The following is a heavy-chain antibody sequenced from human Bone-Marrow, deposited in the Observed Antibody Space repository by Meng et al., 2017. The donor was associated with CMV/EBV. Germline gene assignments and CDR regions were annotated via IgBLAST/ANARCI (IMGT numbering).Heavy chain of an antibody. CDR1: GGTISSSDYY. D-gene: IGHD1-26*01. V-gene: IGHV4-39*07. CDR2: IYYSGNN. Sequence: SETLSPTCSFSGGTISSSDYYWGWIRQPPGKGLEWIGGIYYSGNNYYNPSLKSRFTISVDTSKNQFSLKLSSVTAAETAKYYCARGGSYWDWGQGTLVTVSS. CDR3: ARGGSYWD. J-gene: IGHJ4*02.